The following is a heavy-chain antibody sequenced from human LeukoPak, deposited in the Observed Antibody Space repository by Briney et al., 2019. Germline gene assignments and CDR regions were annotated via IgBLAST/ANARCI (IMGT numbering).Heavy chain of an antibody. V-gene: IGHV3-20*04. D-gene: IGHD3-22*01. CDR3: ARGARYDKTFDI. Sequence: RAGGSLRLSCAASGFTFDDYGMSWVRKAPGKGLEWVSGINWNGGSTGYADSVKGRFTISRDNSKNTLYLQMGSLRAEDMAVYYCARGARYDKTFDIWGQGTMVTVSS. J-gene: IGHJ3*02. CDR1: GFTFDDYG. CDR2: INWNGGST.